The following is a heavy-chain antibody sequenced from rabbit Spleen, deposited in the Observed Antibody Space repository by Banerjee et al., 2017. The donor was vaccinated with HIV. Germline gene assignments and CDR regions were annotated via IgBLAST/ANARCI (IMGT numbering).Heavy chain of an antibody. CDR3: AGDSGSGWSAFYFGL. D-gene: IGHD4-1*01. CDR1: GIDFSSYYY. V-gene: IGHV1S45*01. CDR2: IDGGSSGST. J-gene: IGHJ4*01. Sequence: QEQLVESGGGLVKPGGTLTLTCKASGIDFSSYYYICWVRQAPGKGLEWIGCIDGGSSGSTWYATWVNGRFTISKTSSTTVTLQMTSLTAADTATYFCAGDSGSGWSAFYFGLWGPGTLVTVS.